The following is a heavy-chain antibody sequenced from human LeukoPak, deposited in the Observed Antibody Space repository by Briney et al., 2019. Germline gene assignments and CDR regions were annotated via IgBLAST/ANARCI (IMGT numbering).Heavy chain of an antibody. V-gene: IGHV3-48*04. CDR3: ARHKDAAMVTTFDF. CDR1: GFTFSSYN. CDR2: ISSSNSTI. D-gene: IGHD5-18*01. J-gene: IGHJ4*02. Sequence: GGSLRLSCAASGFTFSSYNMNWVRQAPGKGLEWVSYISSSNSTIYYADSVKGRFTISRDNAKNSLYLQMNSLRAEDAAVYSCARHKDAAMVTTFDFWGQGTLVTVSS.